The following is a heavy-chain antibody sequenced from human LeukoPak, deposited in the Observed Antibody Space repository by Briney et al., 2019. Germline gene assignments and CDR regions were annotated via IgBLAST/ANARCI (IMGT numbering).Heavy chain of an antibody. J-gene: IGHJ5*02. Sequence: PGGSLRLSCAASGFTFSSYAMSWVRQAPGKGLEWVSAISGSGGSTYYADSVKGRFTISRDNSKNTLYLQMNSLRAEDTAVYYCAKDPPKIQRALPYNWFDPWGQGTLVTVSS. CDR3: AKDPPKIQRALPYNWFDP. D-gene: IGHD5-18*01. CDR2: ISGSGGST. V-gene: IGHV3-23*01. CDR1: GFTFSSYA.